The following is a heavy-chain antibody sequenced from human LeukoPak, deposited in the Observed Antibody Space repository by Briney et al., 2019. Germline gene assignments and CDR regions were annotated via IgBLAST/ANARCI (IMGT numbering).Heavy chain of an antibody. CDR3: ARETDTAIPLGLDY. V-gene: IGHV3-9*01. Sequence: GGSLRLSCAASGFTFDDYAMHWVRQAPGKGLEWVSGISWNSGHKGYADSVKGRFTISRDNAKNSLYLQMNSLRAEDTAVYYCARETDTAIPLGLDYWGQGTLVTVSS. J-gene: IGHJ4*02. D-gene: IGHD5-18*01. CDR2: ISWNSGHK. CDR1: GFTFDDYA.